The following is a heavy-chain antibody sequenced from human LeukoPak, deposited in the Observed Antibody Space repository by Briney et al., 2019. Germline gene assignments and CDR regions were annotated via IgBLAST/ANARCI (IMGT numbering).Heavy chain of an antibody. D-gene: IGHD3-22*01. Sequence: GGSLRLSCAASGFTFSSYGMHWVRQAPGKGLEWVAFIRYDGSNKYYADSVKGRFTISRDNSKNTLYLQMNSLRAEDTAVYYCAKDPTGYYYHSSGYYPNDYWGQGTLVTVSS. J-gene: IGHJ4*02. CDR1: GFTFSSYG. CDR2: IRYDGSNK. V-gene: IGHV3-30*02. CDR3: AKDPTGYYYHSSGYYPNDY.